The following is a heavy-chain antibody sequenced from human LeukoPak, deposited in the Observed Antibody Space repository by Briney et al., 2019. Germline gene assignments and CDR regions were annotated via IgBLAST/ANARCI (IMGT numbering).Heavy chain of an antibody. CDR1: GDRFTSYW. D-gene: IGHD3-10*01. J-gene: IGHJ5*02. Sequence: GESLKISCRGSGDRFTSYWIAWVRQMPGKGLEWMGIMYPGDSDTRYSPSFQGQVTISADRATSTAYLQWTSLKASDTAIYYSARRSLGSQNWFSSWGQGTLVTVSP. CDR3: ARRSLGSQNWFSS. CDR2: MYPGDSDT. V-gene: IGHV5-51*01.